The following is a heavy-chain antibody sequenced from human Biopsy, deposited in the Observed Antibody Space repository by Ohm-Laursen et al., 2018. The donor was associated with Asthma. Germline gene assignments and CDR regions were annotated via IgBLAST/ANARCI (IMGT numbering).Heavy chain of an antibody. Sequence: ASVTVSCKISGYSLTDLSMDWVRQAPGQGLEWMGGHDHEEGGTVNARRFQGRVTMTEDTSTDTAYMELISLSSDDTAVYYCASDFPKDYVRYNFQYWGQGTLVTVSS. D-gene: IGHD4-17*01. CDR3: ASDFPKDYVRYNFQY. CDR2: HDHEEGGT. J-gene: IGHJ4*02. CDR1: GYSLTDLS. V-gene: IGHV1-24*01.